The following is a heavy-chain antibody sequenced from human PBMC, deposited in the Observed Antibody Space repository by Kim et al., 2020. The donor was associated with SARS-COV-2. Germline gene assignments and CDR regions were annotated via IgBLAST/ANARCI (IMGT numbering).Heavy chain of an antibody. J-gene: IGHJ5*02. V-gene: IGHV4-59*01. CDR3: ARDNSPEGLYNWFDP. D-gene: IGHD2-21*02. Sequence: SLQSRVTISVDTSKNQFSLKLSSVTAADTAVYYCARDNSPEGLYNWFDPWGQGTLVTVSS.